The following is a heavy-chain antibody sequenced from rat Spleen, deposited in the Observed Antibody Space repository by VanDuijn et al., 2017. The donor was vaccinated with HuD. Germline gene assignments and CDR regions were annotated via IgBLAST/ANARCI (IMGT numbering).Heavy chain of an antibody. Sequence: EVQLVESGGGLVQPGRSLKLSCAASGFTFSNYDMAWVRQAPTKGLEWVATISYYGTTAHYRDSVKGRFTISRDIAKSTLYLQMDSLRSEDTATYYCTRHEPNWFVYWGQGTLVTVSS. CDR2: ISYYGTTA. CDR1: GFTFSNYD. J-gene: IGHJ3*01. CDR3: TRHEPNWFVY. V-gene: IGHV5-29*01.